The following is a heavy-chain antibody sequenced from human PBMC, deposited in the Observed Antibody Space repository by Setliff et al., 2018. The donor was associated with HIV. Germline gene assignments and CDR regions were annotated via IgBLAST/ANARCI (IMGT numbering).Heavy chain of an antibody. Sequence: SVKVSCKASGGTFSNYAISWVRQAPGQGLEWMGGIIPIFGSTKYAQKFQGRVTITADESTSTADMELSSLGSEDTAVYYCARDDHYYDSGSYYSDWYFDLWGRGTLVTVSS. CDR3: ARDDHYYDSGSYYSDWYFDL. D-gene: IGHD3-10*01. CDR2: IIPIFGST. CDR1: GGTFSNYA. J-gene: IGHJ2*01. V-gene: IGHV1-69*13.